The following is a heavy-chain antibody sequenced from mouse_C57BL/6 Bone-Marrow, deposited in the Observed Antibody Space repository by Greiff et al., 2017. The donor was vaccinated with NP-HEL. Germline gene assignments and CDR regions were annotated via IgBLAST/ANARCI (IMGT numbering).Heavy chain of an antibody. Sequence: VMLVESGPGLVAPSQSLSITCTVSGFSLTSYGVSWVRQPPGKGLEWLGVIWGDGSTNYHSAPISRLSISKDNSKFQVFLKLNSLQTDDTATYYCAKTSTVVAMDYWGQGTSVTVSS. J-gene: IGHJ4*01. V-gene: IGHV2-3*01. CDR3: AKTSTVVAMDY. CDR1: GFSLTSYG. D-gene: IGHD1-1*01. CDR2: IWGDGST.